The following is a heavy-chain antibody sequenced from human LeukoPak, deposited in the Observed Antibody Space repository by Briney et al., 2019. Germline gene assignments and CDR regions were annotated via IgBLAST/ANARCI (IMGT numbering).Heavy chain of an antibody. CDR2: VYHTGTS. CDR1: GASINDYY. Sequence: PSETLSLTCSVSGASINDYYWTWLRQPPGKGLEWIGYVYHTGTSGYHPSLKSRVAMSLDTSKNQVSLKLRSVTAADTAVYFCTRVVYGGHFDYWGQGTLVTVSS. CDR3: TRVVYGGHFDY. J-gene: IGHJ4*02. D-gene: IGHD4/OR15-4a*01. V-gene: IGHV4-59*01.